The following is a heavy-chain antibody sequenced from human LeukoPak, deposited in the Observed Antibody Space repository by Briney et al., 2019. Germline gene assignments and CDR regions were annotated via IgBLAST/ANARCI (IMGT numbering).Heavy chain of an antibody. CDR3: ARDFSVAGPTTFDY. Sequence: QPGGSLRLSCAASGFTFSSYWMHWVRQAPGKGLVWVSRINTAGSSTIYADSVKGRFTIYRDNSKNTLYLQMNSLRAEDTAVYYCARDFSVAGPTTFDYWGQGTLVTVSS. D-gene: IGHD6-19*01. J-gene: IGHJ4*02. CDR1: GFTFSSYW. CDR2: INTAGSST. V-gene: IGHV3-74*01.